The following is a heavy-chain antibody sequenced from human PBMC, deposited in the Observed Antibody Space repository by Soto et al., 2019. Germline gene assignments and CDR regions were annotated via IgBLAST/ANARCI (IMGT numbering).Heavy chain of an antibody. J-gene: IGHJ4*02. V-gene: IGHV5-51*01. CDR2: IYPGDSDT. CDR3: ARRVGYCSGGSCYHLDY. D-gene: IGHD2-15*01. Sequence: PGESLKISCKGSGYSFTSYWIGWVRQMPGKGLEWMGIIYPGDSDTRYSPSFQGQVTISADKSISTAYLQWSSLKASDTAMYYCARRVGYCSGGSCYHLDYWGQGTLVTVSS. CDR1: GYSFTSYW.